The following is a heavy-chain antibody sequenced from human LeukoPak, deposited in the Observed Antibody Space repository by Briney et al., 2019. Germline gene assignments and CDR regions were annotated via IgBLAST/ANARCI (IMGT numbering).Heavy chain of an antibody. V-gene: IGHV3-7*01. CDR1: GFTFSSYW. CDR2: IKQDGSEK. Sequence: GGSLRLSCAASGFTFSSYWMSWVRQDPGKGLEWVANIKQDGSEKYYVDSVKGRFTISRDNAKNSLYLQMNSLRAEDTAVYYCARDLVVPAAIRGYYYYGMDVWGQGTTVTVSS. D-gene: IGHD2-2*02. J-gene: IGHJ6*02. CDR3: ARDLVVPAAIRGYYYYGMDV.